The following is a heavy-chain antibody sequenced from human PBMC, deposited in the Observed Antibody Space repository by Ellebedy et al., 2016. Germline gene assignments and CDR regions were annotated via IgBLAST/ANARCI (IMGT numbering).Heavy chain of an antibody. Sequence: GGSLRLXXAASGFTFSNYAMNWVRQAPGKGLEWVSSISSSGRNIDHADSLKGRFSISRDNAKNSLYLQMNSLRAEDTAVYYCARRLYGPGAFDIWGLGTMVIVSS. D-gene: IGHD3-10*01. CDR2: ISSSGRNI. V-gene: IGHV3-21*01. CDR3: ARRLYGPGAFDI. CDR1: GFTFSNYA. J-gene: IGHJ3*02.